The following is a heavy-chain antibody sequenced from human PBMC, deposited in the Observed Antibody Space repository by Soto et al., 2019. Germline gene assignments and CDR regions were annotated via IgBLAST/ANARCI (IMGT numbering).Heavy chain of an antibody. CDR2: ISAYSGKT. J-gene: IGHJ4*02. D-gene: IGHD3-16*01. Sequence: QVQLVQSGGEVKNPGASVKVSCKTSGYTFTTYGISWVRQAPGQGLEWVGWISAYSGKTHYAQKFQGKVTMTTDTATNTAYLELRSLKSDDTAVYYCARDTYLGDQQYWGQGTVVNVSS. CDR3: ARDTYLGDQQY. CDR1: GYTFTTYG. V-gene: IGHV1-18*01.